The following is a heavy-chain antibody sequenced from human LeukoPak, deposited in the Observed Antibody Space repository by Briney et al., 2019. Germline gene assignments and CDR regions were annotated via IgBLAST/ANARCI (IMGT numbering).Heavy chain of an antibody. D-gene: IGHD6-13*01. J-gene: IGHJ4*02. CDR2: IRYDGSNK. CDR1: GFTFSSYG. CDR3: AKAPEYSSSWSIDY. V-gene: IGHV3-30*02. Sequence: PGGSLRLSCAASGFTFSSYGMYWVRQAPGKGLEWVAFIRYDGSNKYYADSVKGRFTISRDNSKNTLYLQMNSLRAEDTAVYYCAKAPEYSSSWSIDYWGQGTLVTVSS.